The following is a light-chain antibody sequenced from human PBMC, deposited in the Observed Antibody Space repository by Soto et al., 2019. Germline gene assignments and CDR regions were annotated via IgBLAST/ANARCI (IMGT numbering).Light chain of an antibody. Sequence: QAVVTQEPSMTVSHGGTVTLTCASSAGAVTSGLYPYWFQQRPGQAPRTLIYDTNKRQSWTPARFSGSVVGDKAALTLSDAQPEDEADYYCMLSYGGARVGGGTKVTVL. V-gene: IGLV7-46*01. CDR3: MLSYGGAR. CDR2: DTN. CDR1: AGAVTSGLY. J-gene: IGLJ2*01.